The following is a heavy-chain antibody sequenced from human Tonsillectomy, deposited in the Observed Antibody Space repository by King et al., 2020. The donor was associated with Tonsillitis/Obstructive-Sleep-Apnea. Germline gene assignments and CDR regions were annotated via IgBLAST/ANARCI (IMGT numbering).Heavy chain of an antibody. Sequence: VQLVESGGGLVQPGRSLRLSCAASGFTFGDYAMHWVRQAPGKGLEWVSGISWNGGSIGYADSVKGRFTISRDSAKNSLYLQMNSLRAEDTALYYCAKDIGRALGDCSSTSCYRDYWGQGTLVTVSS. CDR2: ISWNGGSI. V-gene: IGHV3-9*01. J-gene: IGHJ4*02. CDR3: AKDIGRALGDCSSTSCYRDY. CDR1: GFTFGDYA. D-gene: IGHD2-2*01.